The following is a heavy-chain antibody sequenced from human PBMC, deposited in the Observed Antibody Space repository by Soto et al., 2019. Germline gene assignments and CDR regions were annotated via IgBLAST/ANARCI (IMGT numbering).Heavy chain of an antibody. CDR2: IYPGDSDT. J-gene: IGHJ3*02. CDR1: GYSLTSYW. V-gene: IGHV5-51*01. CDR3: ARLGADWSGPTAGAFDT. Sequence: GESPKIPCKGSGYSLTSYWIGWVRQMPGKGLEWMGIIYPGDSDTRYSPSFQGQVTISADKSITTAYLQWSSLKASDTAMYYCARLGADWSGPTAGAFDTWGQGTMVTVSS. D-gene: IGHD3-3*01.